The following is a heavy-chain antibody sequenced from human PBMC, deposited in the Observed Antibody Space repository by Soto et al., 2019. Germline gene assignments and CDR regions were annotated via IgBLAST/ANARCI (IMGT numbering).Heavy chain of an antibody. CDR3: AGKENRPPLSQWLVTSFDY. V-gene: IGHV3-23*01. CDR2: ISGSGGST. Sequence: GGSLRLSCAASGFTFSSYAMSWVRQAPGKGLEWVSAISGSGGSTYYADSVKGRFTISRDNSKNTLYLQMNSLRAEDTAVYYCAGKENRPPLSQWLVTSFDYWGQGTLVTVSS. D-gene: IGHD6-19*01. J-gene: IGHJ4*02. CDR1: GFTFSSYA.